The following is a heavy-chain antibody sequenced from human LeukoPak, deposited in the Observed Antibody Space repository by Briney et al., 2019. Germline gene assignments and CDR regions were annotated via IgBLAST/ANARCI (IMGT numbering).Heavy chain of an antibody. Sequence: PGRSLRLSCAASGFTFSSYAMHWVRQAPGKGLEWVAVISYDGSNKYYADSVKGRFTISRDNSKNTLYLEMNSLRAEDTAVYYCAKTTARGGYYYYGLDVWGQGATVTVSS. V-gene: IGHV3-30-3*01. CDR2: ISYDGSNK. D-gene: IGHD4-11*01. J-gene: IGHJ6*02. CDR3: AKTTARGGYYYYGLDV. CDR1: GFTFSSYA.